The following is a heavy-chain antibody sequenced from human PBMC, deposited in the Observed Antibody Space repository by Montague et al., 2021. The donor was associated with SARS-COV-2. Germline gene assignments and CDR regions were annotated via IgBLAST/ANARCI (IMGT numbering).Heavy chain of an antibody. CDR3: GRDCVSYGLDV. D-gene: IGHD3-16*01. V-gene: IGHV4-61*03. J-gene: IGHJ6*02. CDR2: SYNSGPT. Sequence: SETLSLTCRVSGASIATGNHYWTWIRQSAGQGLEWIGNSYNSGPTNYNPSLKSRVTISLDRAKNHFSLLLSSVTAADTATYYCGRDCVSYGLDVWGQGTTVTVSS. CDR1: GASIATGNHY.